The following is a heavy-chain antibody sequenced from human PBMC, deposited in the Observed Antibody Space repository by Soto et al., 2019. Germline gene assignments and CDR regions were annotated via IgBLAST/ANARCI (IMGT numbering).Heavy chain of an antibody. CDR3: AKGSEYCYSSSGNRKPVSPFDL. D-gene: IGHD3-22*01. CDR2: IYYSGST. J-gene: IGHJ5*02. CDR1: GGSISSGGYY. V-gene: IGHV4-31*03. Sequence: QVQLQESGPGLVKPSQTLSLTCTVSGGSISSGGYYWSWIRQHPGKGLEWIGYIYYSGSTYYNPSLKIRVTISVDTSKNQCSLKLSSGTAADTAVYYCAKGSEYCYSSSGNRKPVSPFDLCGERIMVNVSS.